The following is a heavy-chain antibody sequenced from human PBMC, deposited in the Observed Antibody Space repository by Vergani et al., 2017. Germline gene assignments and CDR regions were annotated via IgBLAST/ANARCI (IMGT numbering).Heavy chain of an antibody. Sequence: QVQLVESGGGVVQPGRSLRLSCAASGFTFSSYAMHWVRQAPGKGLEWVAVISYDGSNKYYADSVKGRFTISRDNSKNTLYLQMNSLRAEDTAVYYCGMQGGYYYYYMDVWGKGP. CDR3: GMQGGYYYYYMDV. J-gene: IGHJ6*03. CDR1: GFTFSSYA. V-gene: IGHV3-30-3*01. CDR2: ISYDGSNK. D-gene: IGHD2-8*01.